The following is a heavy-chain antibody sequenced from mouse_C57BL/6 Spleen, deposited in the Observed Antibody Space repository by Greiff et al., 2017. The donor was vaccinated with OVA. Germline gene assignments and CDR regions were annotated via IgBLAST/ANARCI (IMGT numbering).Heavy chain of an antibody. J-gene: IGHJ2*01. V-gene: IGHV5-16*01. CDR3: ARAPMVTAYYFDY. CDR2: INYDGSST. Sequence: EVQLVESEGGLVQPGSSMKLSCTASGFTFSDYYMAWVRQVPEKGLEWVANINYDGSSTYYLDSLKSRFIISRDNAKNILYLQMSSLKSEDTATYYCARAPMVTAYYFDYWGQGTTLTVSS. CDR1: GFTFSDYY. D-gene: IGHD2-2*01.